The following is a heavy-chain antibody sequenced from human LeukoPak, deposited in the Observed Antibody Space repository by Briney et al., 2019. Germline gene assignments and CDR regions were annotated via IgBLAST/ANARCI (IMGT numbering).Heavy chain of an antibody. J-gene: IGHJ4*02. Sequence: GGSLRLSCAASGFTFRNYWMHWARTVPGKGLVWVSRINPDGTSPHYADSVKGRFTISRDNARNILYLQMNSLRVEDTAIYYCVRGTNDWTGIDYWGQGILVTVSS. CDR1: GFTFRNYW. CDR3: VRGTNDWTGIDY. V-gene: IGHV3-74*01. CDR2: INPDGTSP. D-gene: IGHD2-8*01.